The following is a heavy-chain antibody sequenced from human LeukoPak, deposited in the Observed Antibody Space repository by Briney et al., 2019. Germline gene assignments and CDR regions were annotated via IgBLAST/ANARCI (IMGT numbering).Heavy chain of an antibody. D-gene: IGHD1-26*01. CDR1: GGPISSSSYY. Sequence: SEALSLTCTVSGGPISSSSYYWGWIRQPPGKGLEWIGSIYYSGSTYYNPSLKSRVTISVDTSKNQFSLKLSSVTAADTAVYYCARRRGGSYLYYFDYWGQGTLVTVSS. CDR2: IYYSGST. V-gene: IGHV4-39*01. J-gene: IGHJ4*02. CDR3: ARRRGGSYLYYFDY.